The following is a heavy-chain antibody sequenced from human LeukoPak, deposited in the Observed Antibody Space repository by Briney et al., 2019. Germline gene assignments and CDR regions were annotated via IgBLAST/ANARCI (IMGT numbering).Heavy chain of an antibody. J-gene: IGHJ4*02. D-gene: IGHD1-26*01. CDR2: ISGDGGGT. CDR3: ANSYSGSHFDY. V-gene: IGHV3-43*02. CDR1: GFTFDDYA. Sequence: GGSRRLSCAASGFTFDDYAMHWVRQAPGKGLEWVSLISGDGGGTYYADSVRGRFTISRDNRKNSLYLQMSSLRIEDTAFYYCANSYSGSHFDYWGQGTLVTVSS.